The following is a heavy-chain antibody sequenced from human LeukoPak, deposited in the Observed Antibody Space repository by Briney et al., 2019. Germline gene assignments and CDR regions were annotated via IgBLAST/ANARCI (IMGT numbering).Heavy chain of an antibody. D-gene: IGHD6-6*01. V-gene: IGHV3-48*04. CDR1: GFTFSSYS. CDR2: ISSSGSTI. J-gene: IGHJ6*02. Sequence: PGGSLRLSCAASGFTFSSYSMNWVRQAPGKGLEWVSYISSSGSTIYYADSVKGRFTISRDNAKNSPYLQMNSLRAEDTVVYYCAAARPYYYYGMDVWGQGTTVTASS. CDR3: AAARPYYYYGMDV.